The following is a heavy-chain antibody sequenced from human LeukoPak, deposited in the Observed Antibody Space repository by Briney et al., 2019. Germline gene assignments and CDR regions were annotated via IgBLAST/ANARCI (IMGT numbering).Heavy chain of an antibody. J-gene: IGHJ4*02. CDR3: AEGREDFDY. CDR1: GFTFSSCG. V-gene: IGHV3-30*18. CDR2: ISYDGSNK. Sequence: GGSLRLSCAASGFTFSSCGMHWVRQAPGKGLEWVAVISYDGSNKYYADSVKGRFTISRDNSKNTLYLQMNSLRAEDTAVYYCAEGREDFDYWGQGTLVTVSS.